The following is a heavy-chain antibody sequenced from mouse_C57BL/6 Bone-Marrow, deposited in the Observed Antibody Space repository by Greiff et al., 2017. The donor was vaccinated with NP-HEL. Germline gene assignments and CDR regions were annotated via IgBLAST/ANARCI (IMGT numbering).Heavy chain of an antibody. CDR1: GYSITSDY. D-gene: IGHD1-1*01. CDR2: ISYSGST. J-gene: IGHJ1*03. CDR3: ARYYYGSSSYWYFDV. Sequence: EVKLMESGPGLAKPSQTLSLTCSVTGYSITSDYWNWIRKFPGNKLEYMGYISYSGSTYYNPSLKSRISITRDTSKNQYYLQLNSVTTEDTATYYCARYYYGSSSYWYFDVWGTGTTVTVSS. V-gene: IGHV3-8*01.